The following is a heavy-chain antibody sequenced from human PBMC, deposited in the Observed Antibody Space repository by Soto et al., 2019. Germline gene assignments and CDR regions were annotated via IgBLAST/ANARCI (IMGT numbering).Heavy chain of an antibody. J-gene: IGHJ4*02. CDR3: VRARIDY. CDR1: GFTFSNYW. V-gene: IGHV3-7*03. Sequence: EVQLVVSGGGLVQPGGSLRLSCADSGFTFSNYWMTWVRQSPAKGLEWVATINGDGTETYYGDSVQGRFTISRDNAKNSLFLRLNTLRDDDTAVYYCVRARIDYWGQGTLVTVSS. CDR2: INGDGTET.